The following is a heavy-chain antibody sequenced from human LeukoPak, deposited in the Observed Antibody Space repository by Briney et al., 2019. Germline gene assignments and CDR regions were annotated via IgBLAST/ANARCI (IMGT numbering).Heavy chain of an antibody. J-gene: IGHJ4*02. CDR2: INPNSGGT. CDR1: GYTFTGYY. CDR3: ARSVPTQGGMGGGNIDY. Sequence: ASVKVSCKASGYTFTGYYMHWVRQAPGQGLEWMGRINPNSGGTNYAQKFQGRVTMTRDTSISTAYMELSRLRSDDTAVYYCARSVPTQGGMGGGNIDYWGQGTLVTVSS. V-gene: IGHV1-2*06. D-gene: IGHD3-16*01.